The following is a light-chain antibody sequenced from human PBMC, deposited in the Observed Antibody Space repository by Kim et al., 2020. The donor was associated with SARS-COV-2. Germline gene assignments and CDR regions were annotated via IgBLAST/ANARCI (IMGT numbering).Light chain of an antibody. V-gene: IGLV1-47*01. CDR2: RNN. J-gene: IGLJ3*02. Sequence: GQRVTISCSGSSSKSGTQYVYWYQHLPGTAPKLLIYRNNERPSGVPDRFSGSKSGTSASLAISGLRSEDEADYYCATWDNSLRGRVFGGGTQLTVL. CDR1: SSKSGTQY. CDR3: ATWDNSLRGRV.